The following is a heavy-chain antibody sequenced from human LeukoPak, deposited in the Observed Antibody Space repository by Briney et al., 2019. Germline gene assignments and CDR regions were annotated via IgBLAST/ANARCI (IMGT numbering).Heavy chain of an antibody. D-gene: IGHD1-26*01. Sequence: GGSLRLSCAASGFTFSSYEMNWVRQAPGKGLEWVSYISSSGSPIYYADSVEGRFTISRDNAENSLYLQMHSLRAEDTAVYYCARDVSRYSGSYYDYWGQGTLVIVSS. CDR1: GFTFSSYE. CDR3: ARDVSRYSGSYYDY. CDR2: ISSSGSPI. V-gene: IGHV3-48*03. J-gene: IGHJ4*02.